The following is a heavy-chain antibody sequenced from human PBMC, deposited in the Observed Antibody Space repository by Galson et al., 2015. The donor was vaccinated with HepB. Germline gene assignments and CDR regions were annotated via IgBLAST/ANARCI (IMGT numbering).Heavy chain of an antibody. D-gene: IGHD4-17*01. J-gene: IGHJ4*02. CDR3: AKALPYGDHRGYYFDY. V-gene: IGHV3-30*18. Sequence: SLRLSCAASGFTFSSYGMHWVRQAPGKGLEWVAVISYDGSNKYYADSVKGRFTISRDNSKNTLYLQMNSLRAEDTAVYYCAKALPYGDHRGYYFDYWGQGTLVTVSS. CDR1: GFTFSSYG. CDR2: ISYDGSNK.